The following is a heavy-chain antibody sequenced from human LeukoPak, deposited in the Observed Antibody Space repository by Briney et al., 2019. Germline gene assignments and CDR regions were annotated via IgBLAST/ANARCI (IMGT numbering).Heavy chain of an antibody. V-gene: IGHV5-51*01. Sequence: GESLKISCKGSGYSFTSYWIGWVRQMPGKGLEWMGIISPGDSETRYSPSFQGQVTISADKSISTAYLQWTRLKASDTAMYYCARRNTAMVYFDYWGQGTLVTVSS. CDR1: GYSFTSYW. J-gene: IGHJ4*02. D-gene: IGHD5-18*01. CDR3: ARRNTAMVYFDY. CDR2: ISPGDSET.